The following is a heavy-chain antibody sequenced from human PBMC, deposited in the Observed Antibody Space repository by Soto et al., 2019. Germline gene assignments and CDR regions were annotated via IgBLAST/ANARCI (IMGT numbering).Heavy chain of an antibody. CDR2: ISHSGSA. V-gene: IGHV4-4*02. Sequence: PSETLSLTCAVSVDSINSSHWWNCVRQPPGKGLEWIGQISHSGSANYNPSLTSRVTISVDKSKNHFSLKLTSVTAADTAVYYCAARHFWSGPWTARRLDYWGQGTLVTVSS. J-gene: IGHJ4*02. CDR3: AARHFWSGPWTARRLDY. D-gene: IGHD3-3*02. CDR1: VDSINSSHW.